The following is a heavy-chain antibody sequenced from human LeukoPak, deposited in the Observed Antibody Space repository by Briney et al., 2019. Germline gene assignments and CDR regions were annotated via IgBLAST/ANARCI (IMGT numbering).Heavy chain of an antibody. CDR1: GGSISSGSYY. CDR2: IYTSGST. Sequence: PSETLSLTCIVSGGSISSGSYYWSWIRQPAGKGLEWIGRIYTSGSTNYNPSLKSRVTISLDTSKNQFSLKLSSVTAADTAVYYCARLDAVTRMIDYWGQGTLVTVSS. D-gene: IGHD5-18*01. V-gene: IGHV4-61*02. J-gene: IGHJ4*02. CDR3: ARLDAVTRMIDY.